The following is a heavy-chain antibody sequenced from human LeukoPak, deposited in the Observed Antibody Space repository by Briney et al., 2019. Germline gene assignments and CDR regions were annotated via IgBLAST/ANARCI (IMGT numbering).Heavy chain of an antibody. Sequence: GGSLRLSCAASGFTFSSYAMSWVRQEPGKGLEWVSGISGGGGSTYYADYVKGRFTISRDNSKNTLYLQMNSLRAEDTAVYYCAKGIDNYFYMDVWGKGTTVTVSS. V-gene: IGHV3-23*01. J-gene: IGHJ6*03. D-gene: IGHD3-16*02. CDR2: ISGGGGST. CDR3: AKGIDNYFYMDV. CDR1: GFTFSSYA.